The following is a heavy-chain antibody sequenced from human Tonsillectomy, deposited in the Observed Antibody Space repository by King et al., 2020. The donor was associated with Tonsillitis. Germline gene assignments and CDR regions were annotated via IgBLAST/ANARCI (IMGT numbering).Heavy chain of an antibody. J-gene: IGHJ3*02. Sequence: QLVQSGAEVKKPGESLRISCKVSGYTFTTNGLGWVRQMPGRGLEWMGLIYPGDSDVRYSPSFQGHVTISADRSITTAYVQWRSLRASDSATYYCARLHGVDSVGPFDMWGQGTTVIVSS. CDR1: GYTFTTNG. D-gene: IGHD3-9*01. CDR2: IYPGDSDV. CDR3: ARLHGVDSVGPFDM. V-gene: IGHV5-51*01.